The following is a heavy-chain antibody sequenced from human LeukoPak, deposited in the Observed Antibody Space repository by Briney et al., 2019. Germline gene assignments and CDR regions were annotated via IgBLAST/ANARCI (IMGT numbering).Heavy chain of an antibody. CDR3: ARGWPYSSSWSHLDNWFDP. Sequence: SETLSLTCTVSGGSISSYYWSWIRQPPGKGLEWIGYIYYSGSTNYNPSLKSRVTISVDTSKNQFSLKLSSVTAADTAVYYCARGWPYSSSWSHLDNWFDPWGQGTLVTVSS. J-gene: IGHJ5*02. V-gene: IGHV4-59*01. D-gene: IGHD6-13*01. CDR2: IYYSGST. CDR1: GGSISSYY.